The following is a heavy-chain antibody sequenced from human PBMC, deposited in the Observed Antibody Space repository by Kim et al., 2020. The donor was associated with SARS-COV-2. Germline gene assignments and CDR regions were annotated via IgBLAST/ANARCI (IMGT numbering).Heavy chain of an antibody. CDR3: ARDVVGATNYYYGMDV. Sequence: SETLSLTCTVSGGSISSSSYYWGWIRQPPGKGLEWIGSIYYSGSTYYNPSLKSRVTISVDTSKNQFSLKLSSVTAADTAVYYCARDVVGATNYYYGMDVWGQGTTVTVSS. V-gene: IGHV4-39*07. CDR2: IYYSGST. D-gene: IGHD1-26*01. CDR1: GGSISSSSYY. J-gene: IGHJ6*02.